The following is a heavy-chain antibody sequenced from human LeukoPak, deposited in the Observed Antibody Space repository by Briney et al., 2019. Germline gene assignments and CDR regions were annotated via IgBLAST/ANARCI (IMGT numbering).Heavy chain of an antibody. CDR2: ISSSGSTI. Sequence: PGGSLRLSCAASGFTFSTYEMNWVRQAPGKGLEWVSYISSSGSTIYYADSVKGRFTISRDNAKNSLYPQLNSLRAEDTAVYYCARSPYCTNGICYRRPPDYWGQGTLVTVSS. V-gene: IGHV3-48*03. CDR1: GFTFSTYE. J-gene: IGHJ4*02. D-gene: IGHD2-8*01. CDR3: ARSPYCTNGICYRRPPDY.